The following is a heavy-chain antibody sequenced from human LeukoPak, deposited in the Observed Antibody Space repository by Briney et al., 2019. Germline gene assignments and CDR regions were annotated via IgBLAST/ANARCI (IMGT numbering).Heavy chain of an antibody. V-gene: IGHV3-23*01. CDR3: AKDSGTNYGDKLDF. Sequence: GGSLRLSCAASELSFKTYSMNWLRQSPGKGLEWVSAISGSGSSTYYADSVKGRFTISRDNSKNMLYLQMNSLRAEDTAVYYCAKDSGTNYGDKLDFWGQGTLVTVSS. CDR1: ELSFKTYS. CDR2: ISGSGSST. J-gene: IGHJ4*02. D-gene: IGHD4-17*01.